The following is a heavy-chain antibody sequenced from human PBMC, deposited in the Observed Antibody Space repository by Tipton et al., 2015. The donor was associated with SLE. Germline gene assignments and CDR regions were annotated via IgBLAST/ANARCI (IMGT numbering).Heavy chain of an antibody. CDR3: ARDICHGGRSFDY. V-gene: IGHV7-4-1*02. CDR2: INTNTGNP. CDR1: GYSIGSNP. D-gene: IGHD2-15*01. Sequence: QVQLVQSGSELKRPGASVKISCRASGYSIGSNPIVWVRQAPGQGLEWMGWINTNTGNPTYAPGFTGRFVFSLDTSGNTAYLQISSLKVADTAMFYCARDICHGGRSFDYWGQGPLVTVSS. J-gene: IGHJ4*02.